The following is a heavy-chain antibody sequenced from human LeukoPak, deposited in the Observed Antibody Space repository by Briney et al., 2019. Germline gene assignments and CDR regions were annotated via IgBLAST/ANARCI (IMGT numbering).Heavy chain of an antibody. CDR3: ASSFQESSPSYYYYMDV. Sequence: SQTLSLTCVIFGDSVSSNSWNWIRQSPSRGLEWLGRTYYRSKWFHDYAVSVESRITINPDTSKNQFSLKLSSVTAADTAVYYCASSFQESSPSYYYYMDVWGKGTTVTVSS. CDR1: GDSVSSNS. D-gene: IGHD1-26*01. J-gene: IGHJ6*03. CDR2: TYYRSKWFH. V-gene: IGHV6-1*01.